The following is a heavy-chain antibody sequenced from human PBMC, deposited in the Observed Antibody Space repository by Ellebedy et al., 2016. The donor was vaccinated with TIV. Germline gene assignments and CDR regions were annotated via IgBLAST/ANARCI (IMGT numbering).Heavy chain of an antibody. CDR2: ISGSGGST. CDR3: AKGGRIQLTDV. V-gene: IGHV3-23*01. J-gene: IGHJ6*02. Sequence: GESLKISCAASGFTFSSYAMSWVRQAPGKGLEWVSSISGSGGSTYYADSVKGRFTISRDNSNNKVFLQMNSLRAEDTAVYYCAKGGRIQLTDVWGQGTTVIVSS. D-gene: IGHD5-18*01. CDR1: GFTFSSYA.